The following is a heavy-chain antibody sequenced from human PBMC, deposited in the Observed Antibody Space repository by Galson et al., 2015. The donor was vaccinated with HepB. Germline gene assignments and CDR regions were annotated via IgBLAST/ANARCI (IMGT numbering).Heavy chain of an antibody. CDR2: IYPGDSDT. CDR1: GYSFTSYW. V-gene: IGHV5-51*01. D-gene: IGHD2-2*01. J-gene: IGHJ4*02. CDR3: ARGGYCLSTSCFFDY. Sequence: QSGAEVKKPGESLKISCKGSGYSFTSYWIGWVRQMPGKGLEWMGIIYPGDSDTRYSPSFQGQVTVSADKSISTAYLQWSSLKASDTAMYYCARGGYCLSTSCFFDYWGQGTLVTVSS.